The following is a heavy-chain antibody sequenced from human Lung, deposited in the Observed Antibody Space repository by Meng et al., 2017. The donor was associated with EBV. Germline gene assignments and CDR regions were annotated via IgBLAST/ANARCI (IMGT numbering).Heavy chain of an antibody. D-gene: IGHD3-10*01. Sequence: HRQASGPRLVTPSGPLSLTCAVSGASIMSNGSSWDWVRQPPGKGLEWIGPIYHSGSTSYNPSLQSRVTMFVDTSKNQFSLMLTSVTATDTAVYYCARRRGGSGRDCWGQGTLVTVSS. V-gene: IGHV4-39*01. CDR3: ARRRGGSGRDC. CDR2: IYHSGST. CDR1: GASIMSNGSS. J-gene: IGHJ4*02.